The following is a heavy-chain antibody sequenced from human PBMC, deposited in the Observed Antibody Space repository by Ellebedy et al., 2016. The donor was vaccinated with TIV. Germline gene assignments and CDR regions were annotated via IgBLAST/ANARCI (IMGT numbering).Heavy chain of an antibody. Sequence: GESLKISCGASGFTFSSYGMHWVRQAPGKGLEWVAVIWYDGTNKNYADSVKGRFTISRDNAKNTLDLQMNSLRAEDTAVYYCAREGHFYGSGSYRWSFGYWGQGSLVTVSS. J-gene: IGHJ4*02. D-gene: IGHD3-10*01. CDR3: AREGHFYGSGSYRWSFGY. CDR2: IWYDGTNK. CDR1: GFTFSSYG. V-gene: IGHV3-33*01.